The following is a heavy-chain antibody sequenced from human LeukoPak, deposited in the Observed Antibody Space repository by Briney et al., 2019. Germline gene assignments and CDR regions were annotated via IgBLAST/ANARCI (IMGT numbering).Heavy chain of an antibody. J-gene: IGHJ4*02. Sequence: ASVKVSCKASGYSFTSYGISWVRQAPGQGLEWMGWISAYNGNTNYAQKLQGRVTMTTDTSTSTAYVELRSLRSDDTAVYYCARGSGLGYGDPLGDYWGQGTLVTVSS. CDR2: ISAYNGNT. CDR1: GYSFTSYG. D-gene: IGHD4-17*01. V-gene: IGHV1-18*01. CDR3: ARGSGLGYGDPLGDY.